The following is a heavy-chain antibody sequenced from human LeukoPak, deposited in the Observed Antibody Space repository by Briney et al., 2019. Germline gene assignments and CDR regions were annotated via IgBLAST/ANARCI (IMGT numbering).Heavy chain of an antibody. D-gene: IGHD2-2*01. Sequence: GGSLRLSCAASGFTFSSYWMSWVRQAPGKGLEWVANIKQDGSEKYYVDSVKGRFTISRDNAKNSLYLQMNSLRAEDTAVYYCARVRLGYCSSTSCYGGDYWGQGTLVTVSS. CDR2: IKQDGSEK. J-gene: IGHJ4*02. CDR1: GFTFSSYW. V-gene: IGHV3-7*01. CDR3: ARVRLGYCSSTSCYGGDY.